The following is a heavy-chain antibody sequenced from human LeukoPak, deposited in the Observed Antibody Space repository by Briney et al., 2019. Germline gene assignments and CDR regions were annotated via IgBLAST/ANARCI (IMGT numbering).Heavy chain of an antibody. CDR1: GFTFSSYA. CDR3: AREITMIVVVITREFDY. V-gene: IGHV3-30*04. J-gene: IGHJ4*02. Sequence: GGSLRLSCAASGFTFSSYAMHWVRQAPGKGLEWVAVISYDGSNKYNADSVKGRFTISRDNSKNTLYLQMNSLRAEDTAVYYCAREITMIVVVITREFDYWGQGTLVTVSS. CDR2: ISYDGSNK. D-gene: IGHD3-22*01.